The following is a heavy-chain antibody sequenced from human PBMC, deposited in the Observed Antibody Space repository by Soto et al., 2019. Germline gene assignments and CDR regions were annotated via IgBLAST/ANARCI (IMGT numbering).Heavy chain of an antibody. D-gene: IGHD4-17*01. CDR2: MNPNSVNT. J-gene: IGHJ4*02. CDR1: GYTFTSYD. V-gene: IGHV1-8*01. CDR3: ARSTNDYGDRH. Sequence: QVQLVQSGAEVKKPGASVKVSCKASGYTFTSYDINWVRQATGQGRDRMGWMNPNSVNTGYAQKFQGRVTMTSNTSISTAYMELSSLRSAETAVYYCARSTNDYGDRHWCQGTLVTVSS.